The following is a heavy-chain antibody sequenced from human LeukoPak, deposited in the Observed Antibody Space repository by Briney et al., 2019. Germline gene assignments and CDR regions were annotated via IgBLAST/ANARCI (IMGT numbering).Heavy chain of an antibody. V-gene: IGHV4-34*01. CDR2: INHSGST. J-gene: IGHJ4*02. D-gene: IGHD3-22*01. CDR1: GGSFSGYY. Sequence: SETLSLTCAVYGGSFSGYYWSWIRQPPGKGLEWIGEINHSGSTNYNPSLKSRVTISVDTSKNQLSLKLSSVTAADTAVYYCARRRVYYDSSGYYNYFDYWGQGTLVTVSS. CDR3: ARRRVYYDSSGYYNYFDY.